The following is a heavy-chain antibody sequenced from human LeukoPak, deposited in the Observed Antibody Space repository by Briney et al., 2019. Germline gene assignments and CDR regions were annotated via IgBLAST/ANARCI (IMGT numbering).Heavy chain of an antibody. CDR2: INPSGGTT. D-gene: IGHD6-25*01. CDR3: ARDSTPGYSTGSLDY. CDR1: GYTFTTHY. J-gene: IGHJ4*02. Sequence: ASVKVSCKASGYTFTTHYMHWVRQAPGRGLEWMGVINPSGGTTSYAQKFQGRVTMTRDTSTSTVYMELSSLRSEDTAVYYCARDSTPGYSTGSLDYWGQGTLVTVSS. V-gene: IGHV1-46*01.